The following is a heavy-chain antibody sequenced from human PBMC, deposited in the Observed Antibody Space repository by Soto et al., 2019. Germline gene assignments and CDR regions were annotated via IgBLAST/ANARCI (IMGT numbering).Heavy chain of an antibody. Sequence: PGGSLRLSCAASGFTFSSYAMHWVRQAQGKGLEWVAVISYDGINKYYADSVKGRFTISRDNSKNTLYLQMNSLRAEYTAVYYCARELYCSSTSCKGFYHYYYYYCMDVWGQGTTVTVSS. J-gene: IGHJ6*02. V-gene: IGHV3-30*14. D-gene: IGHD2-2*01. CDR3: ARELYCSSTSCKGFYHYYYYYCMDV. CDR1: GFTFSSYA. CDR2: ISYDGINK.